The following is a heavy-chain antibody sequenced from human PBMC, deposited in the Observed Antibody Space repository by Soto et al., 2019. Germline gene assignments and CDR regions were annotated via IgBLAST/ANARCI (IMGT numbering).Heavy chain of an antibody. CDR1: GFTFSSYA. J-gene: IGHJ4*02. V-gene: IGHV3-23*01. Sequence: EVQLLESGGDLVQPGGSLRLSCAASGFTFSSYAMSWVRQAPGKGLEWVSGISASGGSTYYVESVKGRFTISRDNSRNTLYLQMNNLRAEDTAVYYCVLIGQQRIGTKLRYCGGQGTLVAVSS. CDR3: VLIGQQRIGTKLRYC. CDR2: ISASGGST. D-gene: IGHD6-13*01.